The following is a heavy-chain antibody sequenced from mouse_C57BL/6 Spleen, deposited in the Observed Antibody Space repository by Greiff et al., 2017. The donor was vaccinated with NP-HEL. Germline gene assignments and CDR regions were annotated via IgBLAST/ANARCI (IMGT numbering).Heavy chain of an antibody. CDR3: ARGVYYGNSFAY. Sequence: VQLQQSGPELVEPGASVKIPCKASGYTFTDYNMDWVKQSHGKSLEWIGDINPNNGGTIYNQKFKGKATLTVDKSSSTAYMELRSLTSEDTAVYYCARGVYYGNSFAYWGQGTLVTVSA. V-gene: IGHV1-18*01. D-gene: IGHD2-1*01. CDR1: GYTFTDYN. CDR2: INPNNGGT. J-gene: IGHJ3*01.